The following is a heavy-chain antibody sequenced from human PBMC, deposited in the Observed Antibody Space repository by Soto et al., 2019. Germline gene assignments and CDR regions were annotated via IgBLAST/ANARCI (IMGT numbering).Heavy chain of an antibody. J-gene: IGHJ4*01. CDR2: INSDGSST. Sequence: EVQLVESGGGLVQPGGSLRLSCVVSGFTFSSSWMHWVRQAPGKGLVWVSRINSDGSSTNYADSVKGRFTTSRDNAKNMLYLQMNSLRAEDTALYYCVTGWAGYXGXGTLVTVSS. CDR1: GFTFSSSW. V-gene: IGHV3-74*01. D-gene: IGHD6-19*01. CDR3: VTGWAGY.